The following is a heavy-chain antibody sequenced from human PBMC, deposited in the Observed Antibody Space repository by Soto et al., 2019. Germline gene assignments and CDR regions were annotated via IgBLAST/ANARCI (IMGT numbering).Heavy chain of an antibody. D-gene: IGHD2-21*01. Sequence: QVQLQESGPGLVKPSQTLSLTCTVSGGSISSGGYYWSWIRQHPGKGLEWIGYIYYSGSTSYNPSLKSPLTISVDTSKNHFSLKLSSVTAADTAVYYCAASGAGCGGFIYYGMDVWGQGTTVTVSS. V-gene: IGHV4-31*01. CDR2: IYYSGST. J-gene: IGHJ6*02. CDR3: AASGAGCGGFIYYGMDV. CDR1: GGSISSGGYY.